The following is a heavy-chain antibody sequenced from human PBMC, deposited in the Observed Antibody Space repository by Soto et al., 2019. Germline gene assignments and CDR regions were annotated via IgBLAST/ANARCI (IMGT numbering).Heavy chain of an antibody. D-gene: IGHD2-21*01. V-gene: IGHV3-30*18. J-gene: IGHJ4*02. Sequence: QVQLVESGGGVVQPGRSLRLSCAASGFTFSSYGMHWVRQAPGKGLEWVAVISYAATNKYYADSVKGRFTISRDNSKNRFFLQMNGLGVGDGVVFYWGKGVFGGGWYGGGDYWGQGTQVTVSS. CDR1: GFTFSSYG. CDR2: ISYAATNK. CDR3: GKGVFGGGWYGGGDY.